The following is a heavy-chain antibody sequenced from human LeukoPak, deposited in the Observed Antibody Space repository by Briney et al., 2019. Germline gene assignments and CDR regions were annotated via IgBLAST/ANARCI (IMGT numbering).Heavy chain of an antibody. D-gene: IGHD2-21*02. J-gene: IGHJ4*02. CDR2: INEDGSVK. Sequence: PGGSLRLSCAVSGGTFSAYWMAWVRQSPGKGLEWVAEINEDGSVKYYVDSMKGRFTISRDNAKNSLYLQMNSLGAEDTAVCYCAKVPRDSDCYWGQGTLVTVSS. CDR1: GGTFSAYW. V-gene: IGHV3-7*01. CDR3: AKVPRDSDCY.